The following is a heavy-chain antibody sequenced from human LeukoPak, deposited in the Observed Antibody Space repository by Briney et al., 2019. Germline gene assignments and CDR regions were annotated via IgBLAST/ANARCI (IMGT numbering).Heavy chain of an antibody. CDR2: INPNSGGT. Sequence: GASVQVSCKASGYTFTGYYMHWVRQAPGQGLEWMGWINPNSGGTNYAQKFQGRVTMTRDTSISTAYMELSRLRSDDTAVYYCAREGYCSSTSYYFDYWGQGTMVTVSS. J-gene: IGHJ4*02. CDR3: AREGYCSSTSYYFDY. D-gene: IGHD2-2*01. V-gene: IGHV1-2*02. CDR1: GYTFTGYY.